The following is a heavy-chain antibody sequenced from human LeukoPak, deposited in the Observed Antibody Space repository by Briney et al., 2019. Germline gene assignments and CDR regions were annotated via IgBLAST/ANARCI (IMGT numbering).Heavy chain of an antibody. CDR2: IYYRGST. J-gene: IGHJ2*01. CDR1: GGSISSYY. Sequence: SETLSLTCTVSGGSISSYYWSWIRQPPGKGLEYIGDIYYRGSTNYNPSLKSRVTISVDTSKNQFSLKLSSVTDADTAVYYCARHLRSPGFDLWGRGTLVTVSS. V-gene: IGHV4-59*08. CDR3: ARHLRSPGFDL.